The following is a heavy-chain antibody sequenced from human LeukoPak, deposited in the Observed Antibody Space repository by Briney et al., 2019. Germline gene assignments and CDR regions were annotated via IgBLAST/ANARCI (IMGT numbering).Heavy chain of an antibody. D-gene: IGHD1-1*01. Sequence: SGPTLVKPTQTLTLTCTFSGFSLSTSGVGVGWIRQPPGKALEWLALIYWDDDKRYSPSLKSRLTITKDTSKNQVVLTMTNMDPVDTATYYCAHRHELEPLKAYFDYWGQGTLVTVSS. CDR1: GFSLSTSGVG. CDR2: IYWDDDK. V-gene: IGHV2-5*02. J-gene: IGHJ4*02. CDR3: AHRHELEPLKAYFDY.